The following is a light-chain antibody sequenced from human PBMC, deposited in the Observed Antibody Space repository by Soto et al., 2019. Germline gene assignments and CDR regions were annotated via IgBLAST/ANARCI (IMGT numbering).Light chain of an antibody. CDR1: TSNIENSF. CDR2: END. Sequence: QSALTQPPSVSAAPGQKVTISCSGSTSNIENSFVSWYQQLPGAAPKLLIYENDKRPSGIPDRFSGSKSGTSATLDFTGLQTGDEADYYCATWDNSLSVWVFGGGTKLTVL. J-gene: IGLJ3*02. V-gene: IGLV1-51*01. CDR3: ATWDNSLSVWV.